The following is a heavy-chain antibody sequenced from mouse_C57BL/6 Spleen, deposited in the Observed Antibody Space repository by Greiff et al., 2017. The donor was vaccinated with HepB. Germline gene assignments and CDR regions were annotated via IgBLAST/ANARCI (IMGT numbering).Heavy chain of an antibody. CDR2: IHPNSGST. CDR3: AREYYYGSSSFAY. CDR1: GYTFTSYW. J-gene: IGHJ3*01. Sequence: VQLQQPGAELVKPGASVKLSCKASGYTFTSYWMHWVKQRPGQGLEWIGMIHPNSGSTNYNEKFKSKATLTVDKSSSTAYMQLSSLTSEDSAVYYCAREYYYGSSSFAYWGQGTLVTVSA. D-gene: IGHD1-1*01. V-gene: IGHV1-64*01.